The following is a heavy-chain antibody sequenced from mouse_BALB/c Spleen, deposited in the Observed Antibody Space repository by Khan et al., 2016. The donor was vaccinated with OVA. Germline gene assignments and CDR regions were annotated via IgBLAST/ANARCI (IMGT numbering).Heavy chain of an antibody. J-gene: IGHJ4*01. D-gene: IGHD2-10*01. CDR2: IWGDGST. Sequence: VELVESGPGLVAPSQTLSITCTVSGFSLTGYGVNWVRQPPGKGLEWLGMIWGDGSTDYNSALNSRLSTSTDNSSSQAFLKMNSLQTDDSAMYYGARAYYGNYREAMDYWGQGTSVTVSS. V-gene: IGHV2-6-7*01. CDR1: GFSLTGYG. CDR3: ARAYYGNYREAMDY.